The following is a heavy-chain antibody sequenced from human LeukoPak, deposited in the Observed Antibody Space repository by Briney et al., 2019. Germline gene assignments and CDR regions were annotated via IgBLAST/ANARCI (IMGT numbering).Heavy chain of an antibody. D-gene: IGHD3-22*01. J-gene: IGHJ4*02. CDR3: AGHNSYLVSASYDY. V-gene: IGHV4-4*07. CDR1: GGSISSYY. Sequence: SETLSLTCTVSGGSISSYYWTWIRQPAGEGLEWIGRITNSGGTNYNPSLKSRVTMSVDPSKNQFFLKLTSVTAADTAVYYCAGHNSYLVSASYDYWGQGGLVTVS. CDR2: ITNSGGT.